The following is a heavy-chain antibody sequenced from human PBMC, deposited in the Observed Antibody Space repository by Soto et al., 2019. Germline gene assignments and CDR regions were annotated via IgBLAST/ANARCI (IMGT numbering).Heavy chain of an antibody. CDR2: LSDSGGST. CDR1: GFTFSSHA. V-gene: IGHV3-23*01. J-gene: IGHJ4*02. Sequence: EVQLLESGGGLVQPGGSLRLSCTASGFTFSSHAMTWVRQAPGKGLEWVSGLSDSGGSTYYADSVKGRFTISRDNSMNTLYLQMNPRRAEDTAVYYCAKVSSSWYAGFFDLWGQGTLVTVSS. CDR3: AKVSSSWYAGFFDL. D-gene: IGHD6-13*01.